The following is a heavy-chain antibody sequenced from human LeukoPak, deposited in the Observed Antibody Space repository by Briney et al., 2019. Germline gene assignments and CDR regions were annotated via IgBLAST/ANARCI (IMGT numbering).Heavy chain of an antibody. CDR1: GFTFSSYW. Sequence: GGSLRLSCAASGFTFSSYWMSWVRQAPGKGLEWVANIKQDGSEKYYVDSVKGRFTISRDNAKNTLYLQMNSLRAEDTAVYYCAREGDIVVVPAAPGDVWGKGTTVTVSS. J-gene: IGHJ6*04. CDR2: IKQDGSEK. D-gene: IGHD2-2*01. CDR3: AREGDIVVVPAAPGDV. V-gene: IGHV3-7*01.